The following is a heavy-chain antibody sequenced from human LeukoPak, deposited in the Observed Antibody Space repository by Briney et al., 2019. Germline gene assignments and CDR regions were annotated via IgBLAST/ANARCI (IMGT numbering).Heavy chain of an antibody. CDR3: ARHGQDTVNFYALFYY. Sequence: KPSETLSLSCTVSGGTIRSNYWSWIRQTPGKGLEWIAYINYSGNTNNNPSLKSRVTISIDTSKSQFSLKLSSVTAADTAIYYCARHGQDTVNFYALFYYWGQGTLITVSS. CDR1: GGTIRSNY. J-gene: IGHJ4*02. V-gene: IGHV4-59*08. D-gene: IGHD2-15*01. CDR2: INYSGNT.